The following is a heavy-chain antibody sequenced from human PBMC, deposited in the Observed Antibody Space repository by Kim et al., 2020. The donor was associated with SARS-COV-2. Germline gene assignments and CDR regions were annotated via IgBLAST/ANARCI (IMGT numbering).Heavy chain of an antibody. CDR2: IYHIGRT. V-gene: IGHV4-59*13. CDR3: ARAGGWYWFDP. Sequence: SETLSLTCTLSGGSISTYYWSWIRQPPGKGLEWIGYIYHIGRTNYNPSLKSRVTMSIDTSKNVFSLRLSSVTVADTAIYYCARAGGWYWFDPWGQGTLV. J-gene: IGHJ5*02. CDR1: GGSISTYY. D-gene: IGHD6-19*01.